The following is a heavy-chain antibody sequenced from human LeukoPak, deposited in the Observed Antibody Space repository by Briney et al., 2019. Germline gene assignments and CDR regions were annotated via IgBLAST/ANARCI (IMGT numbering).Heavy chain of an antibody. CDR2: INSDGSNT. D-gene: IGHD2-15*01. Sequence: PGGSLRLSCAASGFTFSNYWMNWVRQAPGKGLVWVSHINSDGSNTNYADYVKGRFTISRDNAKNTLYLQLNSLRAEDTAVYYCAREVGHYYGMDVWGQGTTVTVSS. V-gene: IGHV3-74*01. J-gene: IGHJ6*02. CDR1: GFTFSNYW. CDR3: AREVGHYYGMDV.